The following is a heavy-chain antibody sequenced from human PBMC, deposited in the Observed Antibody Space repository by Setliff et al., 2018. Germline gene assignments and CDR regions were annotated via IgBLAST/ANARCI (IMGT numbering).Heavy chain of an antibody. D-gene: IGHD2-21*02. Sequence: TGGSLRLSCAASGFTFSDYYMNWIRQAPGKGLEVVSYISAGGSRLDYADSVKGRFTISRDNAKNSLYLQMNSLRAEDTAVYYCARDWAYCGGDCYSTAFDIWGQGTMVTVS. CDR1: GFTFSDYY. CDR3: ARDWAYCGGDCYSTAFDI. J-gene: IGHJ3*02. CDR2: ISAGGSRL. V-gene: IGHV3-11*04.